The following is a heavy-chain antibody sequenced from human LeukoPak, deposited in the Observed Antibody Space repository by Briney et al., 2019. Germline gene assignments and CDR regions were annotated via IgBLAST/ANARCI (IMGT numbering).Heavy chain of an antibody. V-gene: IGHV3-23*01. CDR3: AKDRMWVVPAAIPDDY. CDR1: GFTFSSYA. J-gene: IGHJ4*02. CDR2: ISGSGGST. Sequence: GGSLRLSCAASGFTFSSYAMSWVRQAPGEGLEWVSAISGSGGSTYYADSVKGRFTISRDNSKNTLYLQMSSLRAEDTAVYYCAKDRMWVVPAAIPDDYWGQGTLVTVSS. D-gene: IGHD2-2*01.